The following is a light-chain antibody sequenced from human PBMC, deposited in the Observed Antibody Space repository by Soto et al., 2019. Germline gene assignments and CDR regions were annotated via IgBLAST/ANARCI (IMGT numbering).Light chain of an antibody. CDR3: QQYSSSLLT. CDR1: QSVSNSY. Sequence: EIVLTQSPGTLSLSPGERATLSCRASQSVSNSYLAWYQQKPGQAPRLLIYGVSSRATGIPDRFSGSGSGTDFTLTISRLETEDFAVYYCQQYSSSLLTFGGGTKVEIK. CDR2: GVS. J-gene: IGKJ4*01. V-gene: IGKV3-20*01.